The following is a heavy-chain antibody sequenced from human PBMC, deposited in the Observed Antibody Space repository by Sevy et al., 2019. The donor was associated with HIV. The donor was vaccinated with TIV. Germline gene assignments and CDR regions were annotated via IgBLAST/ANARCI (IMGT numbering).Heavy chain of an antibody. J-gene: IGHJ2*01. CDR1: GFTFSDFY. D-gene: IGHD3-10*01. CDR3: GREGSFRYFDL. CDR2: ISDRGTTI. Sequence: GGSLRLSCAASGFTFSDFYMSWIRQAPGRGLEWVSYISDRGTTIYYADSVKGRFTISRDNAKNALYLQMNSLRAEDTAVYYCGREGSFRYFDLWGRGTLVTVSS. V-gene: IGHV3-11*01.